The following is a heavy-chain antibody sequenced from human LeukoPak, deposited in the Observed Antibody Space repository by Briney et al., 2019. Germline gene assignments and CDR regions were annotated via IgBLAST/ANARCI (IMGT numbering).Heavy chain of an antibody. CDR2: ISWNSGSI. V-gene: IGHV3-9*01. J-gene: IGHJ6*02. CDR3: ARDGVPGGEDV. Sequence: PGGSLRLSCAASGFTFDDYAMHWVRQAPGKGLEWVSGISWNSGSIGYADSVKGRFTISRDNAKNSLYLQMNSLRVEDTAVYYCARDGVPGGEDVWGQGTTVTVS. D-gene: IGHD2-21*01. CDR1: GFTFDDYA.